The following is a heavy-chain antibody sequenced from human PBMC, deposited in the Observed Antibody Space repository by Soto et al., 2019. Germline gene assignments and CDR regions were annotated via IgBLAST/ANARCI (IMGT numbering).Heavy chain of an antibody. J-gene: IGHJ4*02. V-gene: IGHV3-21*01. CDR2: ISSSRSYI. CDR1: GFTFSSYS. Sequence: EVQLVESGGGLVKPGGSLRLSCAASGFTFSSYSMNWVRQAPGKGLEWVSSISSSRSYIYYADSVKGRFTISRDNAKNSLYLQMNSLRAEDTAVYYCARERRHSSSWYPDYWGQGTLVTVSS. CDR3: ARERRHSSSWYPDY. D-gene: IGHD6-13*01.